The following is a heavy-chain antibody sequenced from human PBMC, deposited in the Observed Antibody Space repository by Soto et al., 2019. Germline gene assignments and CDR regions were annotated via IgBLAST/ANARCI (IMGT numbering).Heavy chain of an antibody. V-gene: IGHV3-48*01. CDR1: GFNFGDFS. D-gene: IGHD6-6*01. J-gene: IGHJ4*02. Sequence: PGGSLRLSCAGSGFNFGDFSINWVRQGPGKGLEWVSYISGKSRSIYYAESVKGRFTISRDNARNQVILTMTNMDPVDTATYYCARRAAYSSSYFFDYWGQGSLVTVSS. CDR2: ISGKSRSI. CDR3: ARRAAYSSSYFFDY.